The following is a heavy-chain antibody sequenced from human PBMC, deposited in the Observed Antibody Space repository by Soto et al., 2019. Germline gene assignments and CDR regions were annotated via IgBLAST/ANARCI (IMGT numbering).Heavy chain of an antibody. CDR1: GFTFSNAW. D-gene: IGHD3-3*01. Sequence: GGSLRLSCAASGFTFSNAWMNWVRQAPGKGLEWVGRIKSKTGGGTTDYAAPVKGRFTISRDDSKNTLYLQMNSLKTEDTAVYYCTTDRSPITSYDFWSGYYRDPVGLAYYWGQGTLVTVSS. CDR3: TTDRSPITSYDFWSGYYRDPVGLAYY. V-gene: IGHV3-15*07. CDR2: IKSKTGGGTT. J-gene: IGHJ4*02.